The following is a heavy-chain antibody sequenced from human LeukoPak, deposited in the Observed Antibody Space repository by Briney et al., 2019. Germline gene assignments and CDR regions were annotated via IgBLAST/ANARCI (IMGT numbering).Heavy chain of an antibody. V-gene: IGHV1-69*17. Sequence: SVKVSCKASGGTFSSCAISWVRQAPGQGLEWMXXIIPIFGIANYAQKFQGRVTITADKSTSTAYMELSSLRSEDTAVYYCARDHYYDSSGYYSWFDPWGQGTLVTVSS. CDR3: ARDHYYDSSGYYSWFDP. J-gene: IGHJ5*02. CDR1: GGTFSSCA. D-gene: IGHD3-22*01. CDR2: IIPIFGIA.